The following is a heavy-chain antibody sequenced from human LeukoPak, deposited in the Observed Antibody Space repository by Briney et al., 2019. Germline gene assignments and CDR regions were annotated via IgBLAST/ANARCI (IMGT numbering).Heavy chain of an antibody. V-gene: IGHV1-2*02. D-gene: IGHD2-2*01. CDR1: GYTFIGYY. CDR3: ARDLVVSCSSTSCSVAPSDF. CDR2: INPNSGGT. Sequence: ASVKVSCKASGYTFIGYYIHWVRQAPGQGPEWMGWINPNSGGTNYAQKFQGRVTMTRDTSIGTAYMELSSLRSEDTAVYYCARDLVVSCSSTSCSVAPSDFWGQGTLVTVSS. J-gene: IGHJ4*02.